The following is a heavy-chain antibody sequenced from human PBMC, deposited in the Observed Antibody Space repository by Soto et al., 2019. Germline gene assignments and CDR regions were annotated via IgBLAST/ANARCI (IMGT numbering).Heavy chain of an antibody. CDR3: ARDQQLRNWFDS. J-gene: IGHJ5*01. CDR1: GYTFSRYA. CDR2: INAGNGNT. V-gene: IGHV1-3*01. Sequence: ASVKVSCKASGYTFSRYAIHWVRQAPGQRLEWMGWINAGNGNTKYSQKFEGRVTLTTDTSANTVYMELSSLRFEDTALYYCARDQQLRNWFDSWGQGTRVTV. D-gene: IGHD6-13*01.